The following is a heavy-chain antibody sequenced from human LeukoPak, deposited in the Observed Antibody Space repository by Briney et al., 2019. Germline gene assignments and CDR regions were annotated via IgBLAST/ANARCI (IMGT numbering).Heavy chain of an antibody. V-gene: IGHV3-23*01. J-gene: IGHJ6*02. CDR3: AKNTMGTVYYGMDV. CDR2: TSASGVST. Sequence: PGGSLRLSCSASGFTFSTYGMSWVRRAPGKGLEWVSATSASGVSTYYADSVKGRFTIYRDNSKNTLYLQMNSLRAEDTAVYYCAKNTMGTVYYGMDVWGQGTTVTVSS. CDR1: GFTFSTYG. D-gene: IGHD3-10*01.